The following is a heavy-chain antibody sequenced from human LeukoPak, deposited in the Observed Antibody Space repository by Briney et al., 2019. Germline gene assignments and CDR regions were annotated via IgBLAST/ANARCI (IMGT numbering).Heavy chain of an antibody. J-gene: IGHJ4*02. CDR2: ISYDGSNK. Sequence: GRSLRLSCAASGFTLSSYAMHWVRQAPGKGLEWVAVISYDGSNKYYADSVKGRFTVSRDNSKNTLYLQMNSLRAEDTAVYYCARDGVRYFDWLVGGYFDYWGQGTLVTVSS. CDR3: ARDGVRYFDWLVGGYFDY. CDR1: GFTLSSYA. D-gene: IGHD3-9*01. V-gene: IGHV3-30-3*01.